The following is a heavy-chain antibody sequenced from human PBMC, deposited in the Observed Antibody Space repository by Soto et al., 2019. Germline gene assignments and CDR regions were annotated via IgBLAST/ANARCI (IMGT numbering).Heavy chain of an antibody. Sequence: QVQLVQSGAEVKKPGASVKVSCKASGYTFTSYYMHWVRQAPGQGLEWMGIINPSGGSTSYAQKFQGRVTMTRDTSTSTVYMQLSSLRSEDTAVYYCAGGRELHRFGYWGQGTLVTVSS. J-gene: IGHJ4*02. V-gene: IGHV1-46*01. CDR2: INPSGGST. CDR3: AGGRELHRFGY. D-gene: IGHD1-26*01. CDR1: GYTFTSYY.